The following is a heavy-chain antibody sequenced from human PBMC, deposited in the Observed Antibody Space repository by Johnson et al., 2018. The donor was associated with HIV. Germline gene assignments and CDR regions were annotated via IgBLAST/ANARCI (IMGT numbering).Heavy chain of an antibody. D-gene: IGHD6-19*01. CDR1: GFTFSNFW. V-gene: IGHV3-7*03. CDR2: IKEDGSES. J-gene: IGHJ3*02. Sequence: VQLVESGGALVEPGGSLGLSCGVSGFTFSNFWMSWVRQAPGKGLEWVANIKEDGSESHYVDSVKGRFTISRDNAKNTLYLQMNSLRAEDTAMYYCARSHGSSGRGAFDIWGQGTMVTVSS. CDR3: ARSHGSSGRGAFDI.